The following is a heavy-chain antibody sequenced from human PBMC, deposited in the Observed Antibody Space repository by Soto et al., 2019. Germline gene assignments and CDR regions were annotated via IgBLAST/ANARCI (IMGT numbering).Heavy chain of an antibody. CDR3: ARREIQGPIDY. CDR1: GYSSSSSNW. Sequence: PLETLSLTCAVSGYSSSSSNWLGWIRQPPWKGLEWIGYIYYSGTTYYNPSLKSRVTMSVDTSKNQFSLKLTSVTAVDTAVYYCARREIQGPIDYWGQGTLVTVSS. D-gene: IGHD1-26*01. J-gene: IGHJ4*02. CDR2: IYYSGTT. V-gene: IGHV4-28*01.